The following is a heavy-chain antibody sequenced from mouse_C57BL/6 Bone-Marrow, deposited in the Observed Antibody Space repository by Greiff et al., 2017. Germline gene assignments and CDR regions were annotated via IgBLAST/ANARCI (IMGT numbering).Heavy chain of an antibody. CDR2: IYPRSGNT. D-gene: IGHD2-2*01. J-gene: IGHJ1*03. V-gene: IGHV1-81*01. CDR3: ARYGYKTWYFDV. CDR1: GYTFTSYG. Sequence: LQESGAELARPGASVKLSCKASGYTFTSYGISWVKQRTGQGLEWIGEIYPRSGNTYYNEKFKGKATLTADKSSSTAYMELRSLTSEDSAVYFCARYGYKTWYFDVWGTGTTVTVSS.